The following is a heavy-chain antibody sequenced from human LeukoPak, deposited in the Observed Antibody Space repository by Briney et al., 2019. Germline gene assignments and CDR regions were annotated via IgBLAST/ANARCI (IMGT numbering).Heavy chain of an antibody. D-gene: IGHD2-2*01. CDR1: GGSISSYY. Sequence: SETLSLTCTVSGGSISSYYWSWIRQPAGKGLEWIGRIYTSGSTNYNPSLKSRVTMSLGTSKNQFSLKLSSVTAADTAVYYCARGYCSSTSCVYFDYWGQGTLVTVSS. CDR3: ARGYCSSTSCVYFDY. CDR2: IYTSGST. V-gene: IGHV4-4*07. J-gene: IGHJ4*02.